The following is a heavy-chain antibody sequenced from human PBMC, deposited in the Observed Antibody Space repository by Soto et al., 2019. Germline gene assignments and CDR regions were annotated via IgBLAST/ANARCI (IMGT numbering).Heavy chain of an antibody. CDR1: GFIFSDYY. CDR2: ISNSGRIT. D-gene: IGHD3-16*01. J-gene: IGHJ4*02. CDR3: ARDHGGGGLTLEY. V-gene: IGHV3-11*01. Sequence: VHLAESGGGLVKPGRSLRLSCTASGFIFSDYYMSWIRQAPGKGLEWVSDISNSGRITHHADSVEGRFTISRDNAKDSLYLQMNSLRPEDSAIYYCARDHGGGGLTLEYWGQGTLVTVSS.